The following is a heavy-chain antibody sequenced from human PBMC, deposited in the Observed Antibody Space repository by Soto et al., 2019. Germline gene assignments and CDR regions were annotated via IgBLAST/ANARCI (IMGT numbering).Heavy chain of an antibody. J-gene: IGHJ4*02. D-gene: IGHD6-6*01. V-gene: IGHV3-30*18. CDR2: ISYDGSNK. CDR3: AKHEEYSSSAVPDY. Sequence: PGGSLRLSCAASGFTFSSYGMHWVRQAPGKGLEWVAVISYDGSNKYYADSVKGRFTISRDNSKNTLYLQMNSLRAEDTAVYYCAKHEEYSSSAVPDYWGQGTLVTVSS. CDR1: GFTFSSYG.